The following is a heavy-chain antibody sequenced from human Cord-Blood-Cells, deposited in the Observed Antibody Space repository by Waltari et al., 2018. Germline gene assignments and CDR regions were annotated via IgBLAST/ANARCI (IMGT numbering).Heavy chain of an antibody. V-gene: IGHV1-3*01. J-gene: IGHJ4*02. D-gene: IGHD3-10*01. CDR3: ARGPVRGGSFDY. CDR1: GYTFTSYA. Sequence: QVQLVQSGAEVKKPGASVKVSCKASGYTFTSYAMHWVRQAPGQRLEWMGWINAGNGNTKYSQKFQGRVTITRDTSASTAYMELSSLRSEDTVVYYCARGPVRGGSFDYWGQGTLVTVSS. CDR2: INAGNGNT.